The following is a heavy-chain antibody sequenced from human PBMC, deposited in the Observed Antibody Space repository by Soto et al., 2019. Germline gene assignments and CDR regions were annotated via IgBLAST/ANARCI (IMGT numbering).Heavy chain of an antibody. Sequence: ASVKVSCKASGYTFTTFGVTWVRQAPGQGLEYLGWISTARGDRNYAQEFQDRFSMTTDTSASTVYMELRALRSDDTAVYYCVRSRDYYNDYWGQGSLVTVSS. CDR2: ISTARGDR. CDR3: VRSRDYYNDY. CDR1: GYTFTTFG. J-gene: IGHJ4*02. V-gene: IGHV1-18*01.